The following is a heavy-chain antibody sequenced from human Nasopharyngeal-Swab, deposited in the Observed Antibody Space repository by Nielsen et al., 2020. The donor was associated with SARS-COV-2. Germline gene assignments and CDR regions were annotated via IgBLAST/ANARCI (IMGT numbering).Heavy chain of an antibody. J-gene: IGHJ4*02. V-gene: IGHV3-23*01. D-gene: IGHD6-19*01. Sequence: GESLKISCAASGFAYNNYAMNWVRQAPGKGLEWVSVISGSGDTTYYADSVKGRFTISRDNSKNTLHLQMNSLTAEDTAVYFCAKGRNRILVTGTLFDYRGQGTLVTGSS. CDR1: GFAYNNYA. CDR3: AKGRNRILVTGTLFDY. CDR2: ISGSGDTT.